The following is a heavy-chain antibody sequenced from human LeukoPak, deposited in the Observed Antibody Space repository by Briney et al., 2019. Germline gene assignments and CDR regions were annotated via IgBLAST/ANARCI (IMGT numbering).Heavy chain of an antibody. D-gene: IGHD3-16*02. CDR2: ISYSGANS. Sequence: GGSLRLSCAASGFTFSGSAMSWVRQAPGEGLEWVSLISYSGANSYYTDSVRGRFTISRDNSKDTLFLQMNSLRAEDTAIYYCAGDMQLSTWGLGTMVTVSS. V-gene: IGHV3-23*01. J-gene: IGHJ3*01. CDR3: AGDMQLST. CDR1: GFTFSGSA.